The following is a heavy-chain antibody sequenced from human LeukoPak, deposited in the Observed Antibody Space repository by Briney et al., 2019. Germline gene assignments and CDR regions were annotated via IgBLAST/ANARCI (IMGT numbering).Heavy chain of an antibody. CDR1: GGSFSGYY. J-gene: IGHJ3*02. Sequence: SETLSLTCAAYGGSFSGYYWSWIRQPPGKGLEWIGEINHSGSTNYNPSLKSRVTISVDTSKNQFSLKLSSVTAADTAVYYCARGSLLDIWGQGTMVTVSS. V-gene: IGHV4-34*01. CDR2: INHSGST. CDR3: ARGSLLDI.